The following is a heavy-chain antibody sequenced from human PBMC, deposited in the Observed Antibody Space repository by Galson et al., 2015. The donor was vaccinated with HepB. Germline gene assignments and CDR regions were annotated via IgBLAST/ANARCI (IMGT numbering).Heavy chain of an antibody. CDR3: ATEWALLGY. J-gene: IGHJ4*02. V-gene: IGHV3-48*02. CDR2: ISSSSTI. Sequence: SLRLSCAASGFTFSSYSMNWVRQAPGKGLEWVSYISSSSTISYADSVKGRFTISRDNAKNSLYLPMNSLRDEDTAVYYCATEWALLGYWGQGTLVTVSS. CDR1: GFTFSSYS. D-gene: IGHD1-26*01.